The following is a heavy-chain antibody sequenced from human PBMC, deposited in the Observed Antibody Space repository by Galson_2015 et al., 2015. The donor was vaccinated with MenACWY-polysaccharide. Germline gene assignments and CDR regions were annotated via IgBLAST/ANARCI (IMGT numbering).Heavy chain of an antibody. CDR1: GFSFNNAW. J-gene: IGHJ4*02. CDR2: IRSKSDGGTT. V-gene: IGHV3-15*01. CDR3: ATEEHYFGN. Sequence: SLRLSCAASGFSFNNAWMSWLRQASGKGPEWVGRIRSKSDGGTTDNAAPVKGRFSISRDDSKNTLYLQMSSLKVEDTAVYYCATEEHYFGNWGQGTLVTVSS. D-gene: IGHD3-3*02.